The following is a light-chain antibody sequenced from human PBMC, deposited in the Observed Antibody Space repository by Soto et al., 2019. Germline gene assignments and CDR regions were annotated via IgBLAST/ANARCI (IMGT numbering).Light chain of an antibody. J-gene: IGKJ1*01. CDR3: QHYNSYSEA. CDR2: KAS. Sequence: IQMNQSPATLSAHVGDRVTITCRASQSISSWLAWYQQKPGKAPKLLIYKASTLKSGVPSRFSGSGSGTEFTLTISSLQPDDFATYYCQHYNSYSEAFGQRTNVDI. CDR1: QSISSW. V-gene: IGKV1-5*03.